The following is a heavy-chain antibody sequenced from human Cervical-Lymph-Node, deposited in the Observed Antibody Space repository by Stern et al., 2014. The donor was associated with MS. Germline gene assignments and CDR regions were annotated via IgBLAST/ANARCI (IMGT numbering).Heavy chain of an antibody. CDR2: IYYSGST. V-gene: IGHV4-39*01. D-gene: IGHD5-24*01. Sequence: QLQLQESGPGLVKPSETLSLTCTVSGGSISSSSYYWGWIRQPPGKGLEWIGSIYYSGSTYYNPSLKSRVTISVDTSKNQFSLKLSSVTAADTAVYYCARQTVEMATANYFDYWGQGTLVTVSS. CDR1: GGSISSSSYY. J-gene: IGHJ4*02. CDR3: ARQTVEMATANYFDY.